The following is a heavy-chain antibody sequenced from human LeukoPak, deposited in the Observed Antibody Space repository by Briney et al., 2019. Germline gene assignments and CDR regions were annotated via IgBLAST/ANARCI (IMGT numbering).Heavy chain of an antibody. D-gene: IGHD3-22*01. CDR1: GYTFTSYA. CDR3: ARGHYDSSGYYPYYYYMDV. J-gene: IGHJ6*03. CDR2: INTNTGNP. V-gene: IGHV7-4-1*02. Sequence: ASVKVSCKASGYTFTSYAMNWVRQAPGQGLEWMGWINTNTGNPTYAQGSTGRFVFSLDTSVSTAYLQISSLKAEDTAVYYCARGHYDSSGYYPYYYYMDVWGKGTTVTVSS.